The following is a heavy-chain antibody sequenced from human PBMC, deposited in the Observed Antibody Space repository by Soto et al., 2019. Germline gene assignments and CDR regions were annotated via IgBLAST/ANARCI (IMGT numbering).Heavy chain of an antibody. J-gene: IGHJ6*02. CDR1: GFTFSTYW. CDR2: IKQDGSEK. Sequence: GGSLRLSCAASGFTFSTYWMNWVRQAPGKGLEWVANIKQDGSEKYYVDSVKGRFAISRDNAKDSLFLQMNNLRTEDTAVYYFVRDWSTLWGMDVWGQGTTVTVFS. CDR3: VRDWSTLWGMDV. V-gene: IGHV3-7*01. D-gene: IGHD2-21*01.